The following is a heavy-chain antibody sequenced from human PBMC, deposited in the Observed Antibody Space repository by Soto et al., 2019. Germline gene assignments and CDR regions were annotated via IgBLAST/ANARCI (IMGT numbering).Heavy chain of an antibody. CDR2: IYHSGST. Sequence: QLQLQESGPGLLKPSETLSLTCTVSGGSISSRSHYWSWIRQPPGKGLEWIGSIYHSGSTYYNPSLRSRVAVSVDTSRNQFSLKLNSVTAADTSVYYCARLCSAGYSTRYGEAFDIWGQGTMVTASS. D-gene: IGHD1-26*01. V-gene: IGHV4-39*01. J-gene: IGHJ3*02. CDR1: GGSISSRSHY. CDR3: ARLCSAGYSTRYGEAFDI.